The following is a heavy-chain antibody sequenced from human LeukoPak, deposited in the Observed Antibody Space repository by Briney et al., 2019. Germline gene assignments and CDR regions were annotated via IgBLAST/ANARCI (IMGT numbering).Heavy chain of an antibody. V-gene: IGHV3-23*01. Sequence: GGSLRLSCAASGFTFSRFTMSWVRQAPGKGLEWVSVVSVGGGSTFYADSARGRFTISRDDSKNMLFLQMNSLRAEDTAIYYCVSHSRMQIRTDFEYWGQGTLVTVSS. CDR3: VSHSRMQIRTDFEY. CDR2: VSVGGGST. CDR1: GFTFSRFT. D-gene: IGHD2-15*01. J-gene: IGHJ4*02.